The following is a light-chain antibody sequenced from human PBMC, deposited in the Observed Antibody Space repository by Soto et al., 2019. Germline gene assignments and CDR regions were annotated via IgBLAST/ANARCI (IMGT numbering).Light chain of an antibody. J-gene: IGKJ1*01. Sequence: DIQMTQSPSTLSASVGDRITITCRASQTSSNWLAWYQQKPGKAPKLLIYMASTLESGVPSRFSGSGSGTEFTLTISSLQPDDFATYSCQQYISYPGTFGQGTKVDIK. CDR2: MAS. CDR3: QQYISYPGT. CDR1: QTSSNW. V-gene: IGKV1-5*03.